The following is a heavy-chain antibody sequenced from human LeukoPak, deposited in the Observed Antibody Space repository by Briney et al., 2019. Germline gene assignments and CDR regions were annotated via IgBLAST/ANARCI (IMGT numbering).Heavy chain of an antibody. D-gene: IGHD3-10*01. CDR2: INHSGST. V-gene: IGHV4-34*01. J-gene: IGHJ6*02. Sequence: SETLSLTGAVYGGSFSGYYWSWIRQPPGKGLEWIGEINHSGSTNYNPSLKSRVTISVDTSKNQFSLKLSSVTAADTAVYYCARVLPPLRRYYGMDVWGQGTTVTVSS. CDR1: GGSFSGYY. CDR3: ARVLPPLRRYYGMDV.